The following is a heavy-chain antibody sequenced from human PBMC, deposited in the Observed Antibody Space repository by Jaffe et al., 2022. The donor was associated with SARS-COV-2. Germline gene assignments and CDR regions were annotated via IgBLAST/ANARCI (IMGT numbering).Heavy chain of an antibody. D-gene: IGHD3-9*01. Sequence: QVQLQQWGAGLLKPSETLSLTCAVYGGSFSGYYWSWIRQPPGKGLEWIGEINHSGSTNYNPSLKSRVTISVDTSKNQFSLKLSSVTAADTAVYYCARGVDILTGYSLWRRYYYMDVWGKGTTVTVSS. CDR1: GGSFSGYY. CDR2: INHSGST. CDR3: ARGVDILTGYSLWRRYYYMDV. J-gene: IGHJ6*03. V-gene: IGHV4-34*01.